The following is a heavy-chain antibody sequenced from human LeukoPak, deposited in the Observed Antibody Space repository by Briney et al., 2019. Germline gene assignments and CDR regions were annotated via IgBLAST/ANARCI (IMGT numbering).Heavy chain of an antibody. CDR1: GFTFSSYG. V-gene: IGHV3-33*01. CDR3: AGEYYDYYGSGSKDY. CDR2: IWYDGSNK. J-gene: IGHJ4*02. D-gene: IGHD3-10*01. Sequence: GRSLRLSCAASGFTFSSYGMHWVRQAPGKGLEWVAVIWYDGSNKYYADSVKGRFTISRDNSKNTLYLQMNSLRAEDTAVYYCAGEYYDYYGSGSKDYWGQGTLVTVSS.